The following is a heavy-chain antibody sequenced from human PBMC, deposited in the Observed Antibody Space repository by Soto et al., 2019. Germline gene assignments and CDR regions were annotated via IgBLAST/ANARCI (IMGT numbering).Heavy chain of an antibody. CDR2: VYYSGST. D-gene: IGHD2-15*01. J-gene: IGHJ5*02. CDR1: GGSVSSGSYY. V-gene: IGHV4-61*01. Sequence: PSETLSLTCTVSGGSVSSGSYYWSWILQPPGKGLEWIGYVYYSGSTNYNPSLKSRGTISVDTSKNQFSLRLSSVTAADTAVYYCSSALSCSGGSCSFDPWGQGTLVTVSS. CDR3: SSALSCSGGSCSFDP.